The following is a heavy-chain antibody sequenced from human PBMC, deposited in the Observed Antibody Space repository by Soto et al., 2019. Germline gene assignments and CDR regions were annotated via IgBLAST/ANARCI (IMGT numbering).Heavy chain of an antibody. CDR2: IKGKTDGGTT. V-gene: IGHV3-15*01. J-gene: IGHJ2*01. CDR3: TTDPDTAMVPVDWYFDL. D-gene: IGHD5-18*01. CDR1: GFTFSNAW. Sequence: GGSLRLSCAASGFTFSNAWMSWVRQAPGKGLEWVGRIKGKTDGGTTDYAAPVKGRFTISRDDSKNTLYLQMNSLKTEDTAVYYCTTDPDTAMVPVDWYFDLWGRGTLVTVSS.